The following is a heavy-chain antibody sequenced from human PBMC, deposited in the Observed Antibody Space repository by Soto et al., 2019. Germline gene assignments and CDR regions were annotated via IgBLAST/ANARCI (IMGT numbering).Heavy chain of an antibody. CDR1: GYPFADYH. CDR3: ASVKGPNNLFDP. D-gene: IGHD3-16*02. CDR2: INPNRGGT. Sequence: ASVKVSCKASGYPFADYHIHWLRQAPGQGLEWMGWINPNRGGTIYAEKFQGRVTMTRDTSISTAYMDLSSLASDDTAIYFCASVKGPNNLFDPWGQGTPVTVSS. J-gene: IGHJ5*02. V-gene: IGHV1-2*02.